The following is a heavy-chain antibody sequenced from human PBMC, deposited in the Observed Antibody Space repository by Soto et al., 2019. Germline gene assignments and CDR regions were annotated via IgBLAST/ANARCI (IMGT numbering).Heavy chain of an antibody. CDR3: ARGLYYYGSGSYRGHFDY. D-gene: IGHD3-10*01. Sequence: QVQLVQSGAEVKKPGSSVKVSCKASGGTFSSYAISWVRQSPGQGLEWMGGIIPIFGTANYAQKFQGRVTITADESTSTAYMELSSLRSEDTAVYYCARGLYYYGSGSYRGHFDYWCQGTLVTVSS. J-gene: IGHJ4*02. CDR1: GGTFSSYA. V-gene: IGHV1-69*01. CDR2: IIPIFGTA.